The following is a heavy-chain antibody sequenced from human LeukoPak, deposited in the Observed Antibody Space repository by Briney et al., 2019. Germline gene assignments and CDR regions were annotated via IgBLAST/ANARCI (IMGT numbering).Heavy chain of an antibody. CDR1: GYTFTGYY. D-gene: IGHD1-1*01. J-gene: IGHJ4*02. Sequence: GASVKVSCKASGYTFTGYYMHWVRQAPGQGLEWMGWMNPNSGNTGYAQKFQGRVTMTRNTSISTAYMELSSLRSEDTAVYYCARGRPLDYWGQGTLVTVSS. CDR3: ARGRPLDY. CDR2: MNPNSGNT. V-gene: IGHV1-8*02.